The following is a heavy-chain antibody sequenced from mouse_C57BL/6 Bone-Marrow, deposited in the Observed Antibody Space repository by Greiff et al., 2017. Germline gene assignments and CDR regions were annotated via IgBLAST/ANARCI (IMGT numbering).Heavy chain of an antibody. V-gene: IGHV1-7*01. CDR2: INPSSGYT. D-gene: IGHD1-1*01. CDR3: ASLYGSSYYWYFDV. J-gene: IGHJ1*03. Sequence: VQLQQSGAELAKPGASVKLSCKASGYTFTSYWMHWVKQRPGQGLEWIGYINPSSGYTKYNQKFKGKATLTADKSSSTAYMQLSSLTYEDSAVYDCASLYGSSYYWYFDVWGTGTTVTVSA. CDR1: GYTFTSYW.